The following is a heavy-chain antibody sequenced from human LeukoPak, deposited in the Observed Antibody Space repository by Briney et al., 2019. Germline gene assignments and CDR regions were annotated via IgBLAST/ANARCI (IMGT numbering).Heavy chain of an antibody. CDR1: GGYNRSDN. CDR3: AREGVGYCSGGSCHGGFWYYYMDV. J-gene: IGHJ6*03. V-gene: IGHV4-59*01. CDR2: IYYSGST. Sequence: SGTLSLSCAVPGGYNRSDNWSWIRQPPRKGLEWIGYIYYSGSTNYNPSLKSRVTISVDTCKNQFSLKLSSVTAADTAVYYCAREGVGYCSGGSCHGGFWYYYMDVWGKGTTVTVSS. D-gene: IGHD2-15*01.